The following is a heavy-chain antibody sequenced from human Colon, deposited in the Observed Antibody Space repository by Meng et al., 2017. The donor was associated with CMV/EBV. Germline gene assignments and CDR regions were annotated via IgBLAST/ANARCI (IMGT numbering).Heavy chain of an antibody. CDR2: ISSSSSYI. CDR1: GFTFDDYA. Sequence: GGSLRLSCAASGFTFDDYAMHWVRQVPGKGLEWVSSISSSSSYIYYADSVKGRFTISRDNAKNSLYLQMNSLRAEDTAVYYCARVQYCSSTSCYTCDAWGQGTTVTVSS. CDR3: ARVQYCSSTSCYTCDA. J-gene: IGHJ6*02. D-gene: IGHD2-2*02. V-gene: IGHV3-21*01.